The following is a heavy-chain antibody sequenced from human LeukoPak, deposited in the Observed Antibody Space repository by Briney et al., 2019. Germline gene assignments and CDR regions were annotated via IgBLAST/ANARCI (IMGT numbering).Heavy chain of an antibody. CDR2: IYTGGDT. J-gene: IGHJ6*03. CDR1: GFTVSSNY. V-gene: IGHV3-53*05. D-gene: IGHD2-2*01. CDR3: VRETCSSASCFSSKYYYYYMDV. Sequence: PGGSLRLSCAASGFTVSSNYMSWVRQAPGKGREWVSVIYTGGDTYYADSVKGRFNVSRDYSKNTLYLQMNGLRSEDTAVYYCVRETCSSASCFSSKYYYYYMDVWGKGTTVTVSS.